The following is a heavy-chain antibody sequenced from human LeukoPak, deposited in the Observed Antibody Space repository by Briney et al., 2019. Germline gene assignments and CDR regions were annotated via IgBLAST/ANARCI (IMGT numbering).Heavy chain of an antibody. CDR1: GGSISSGGYS. V-gene: IGHV4-30-2*01. CDR3: ARATPLRTGGAFDI. D-gene: IGHD1-14*01. CDR2: IYHSGST. J-gene: IGHJ3*02. Sequence: PSETLSLTCAVSGGSISSGGYSWSWIRQPPGKGLEWIGYIYHSGSTYYNPSLKSRVTISVDRSKNQFSLKLSSVTAADTAVYYCARATPLRTGGAFDIWGQGTMVTVSS.